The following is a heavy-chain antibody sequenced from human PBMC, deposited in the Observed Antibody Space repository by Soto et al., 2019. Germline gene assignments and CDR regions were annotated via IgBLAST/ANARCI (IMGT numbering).Heavy chain of an antibody. Sequence: GASVKVSCKASGYTFTSYAMHWVRQAPGQRLEWMGWINAGNGNTKYSQKFQGRVTITRDTSASTAYMELSSLRSEDTAVYYCAREPNIEYSSSWLNDYWGQGTLVTVSS. CDR1: GYTFTSYA. D-gene: IGHD6-6*01. J-gene: IGHJ4*02. CDR3: AREPNIEYSSSWLNDY. CDR2: INAGNGNT. V-gene: IGHV1-3*01.